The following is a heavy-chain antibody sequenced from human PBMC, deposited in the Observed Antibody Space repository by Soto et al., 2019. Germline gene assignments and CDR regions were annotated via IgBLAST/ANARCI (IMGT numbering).Heavy chain of an antibody. CDR2: INPSGGST. CDR3: ARAVGRAARYFDY. J-gene: IGHJ4*02. D-gene: IGHD6-6*01. V-gene: IGHV1-46*01. CDR1: GSTITSDY. Sequence: GFVTFSFNASGSTITSDYVDWVRQTPGQGLEWMGIINPSGGSTSYAQKFQGRVTMTRDTSTSTVYMELSSLRSEDTAVYYCARAVGRAARYFDYWGQGTLV.